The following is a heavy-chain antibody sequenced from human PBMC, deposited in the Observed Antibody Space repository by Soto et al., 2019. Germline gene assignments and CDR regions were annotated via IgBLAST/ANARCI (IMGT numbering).Heavy chain of an antibody. J-gene: IGHJ5*02. CDR3: ARGVGSGSYYNQYNWFDP. CDR2: INVYNGNT. D-gene: IGHD3-10*01. V-gene: IGHV1-18*01. Sequence: ASVKVSCKASGYTFTNYGISWVRPAPGQGLEWMGWINVYNGNTKYAQKVQGRVTMTTDTSTSTAYMELRSLRSDDTAVYYCARGVGSGSYYNQYNWFDPWGQGTLVTVSS. CDR1: GYTFTNYG.